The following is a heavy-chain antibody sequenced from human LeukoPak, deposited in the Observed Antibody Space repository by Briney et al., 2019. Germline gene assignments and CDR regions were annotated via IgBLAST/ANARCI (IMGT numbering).Heavy chain of an antibody. J-gene: IGHJ3*02. CDR1: GGTFSSYA. CDR3: ARVGSYDFWSGRTYAFDI. V-gene: IGHV1-69*13. D-gene: IGHD3-3*01. CDR2: IIPIFGTA. Sequence: SVKVSCKASGGTFSSYAISWVRQAPGQGLEWMGGIIPIFGTANYAQKFQGRVTITADESTSTAYMELSGLRSEDTAVYYCARVGSYDFWSGRTYAFDIWGQGTMVTVSS.